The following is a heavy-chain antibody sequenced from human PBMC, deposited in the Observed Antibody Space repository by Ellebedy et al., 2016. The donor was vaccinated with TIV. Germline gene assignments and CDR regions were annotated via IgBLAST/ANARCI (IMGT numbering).Heavy chain of an antibody. V-gene: IGHV3-23*01. D-gene: IGHD4-23*01. CDR3: AREPVGVGPAFDI. CDR2: ITESGGNT. J-gene: IGHJ3*02. Sequence: GESLKISCAASGLTFSSHAMSWVRQAPGKGLEWVSSITESGGNTYYADSVKGRFTISRDNSKDTLYLQVNSLRAENTAVYYCAREPVGVGPAFDIWGQGTMVTVSS. CDR1: GLTFSSHA.